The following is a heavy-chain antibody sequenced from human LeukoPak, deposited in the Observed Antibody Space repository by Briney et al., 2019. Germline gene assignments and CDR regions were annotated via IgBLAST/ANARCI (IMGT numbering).Heavy chain of an antibody. V-gene: IGHV3-7*01. J-gene: IGHJ6*03. Sequence: PGGSLRLSCAASGFTFGSYWMSWVRQSPGKGLEWVANIKQDGSERYYMDSVKGRFTISRDNAKASLYLQVNSLRAEDMSVYYCARETTDDFFYYYMDVWGKGTTVTISS. CDR3: ARETTDDFFYYYMDV. CDR1: GFTFGSYW. CDR2: IKQDGSER. D-gene: IGHD1/OR15-1a*01.